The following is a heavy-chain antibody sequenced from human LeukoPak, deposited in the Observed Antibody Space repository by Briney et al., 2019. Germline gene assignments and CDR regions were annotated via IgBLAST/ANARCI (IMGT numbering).Heavy chain of an antibody. CDR1: GGSISSYY. V-gene: IGHV4-4*07. Sequence: SETLSLTCIVSGGSISSYYWSWIGQPAGKGLEWIGRISSTGSTNYNPSLKSRVTMSVDTSKNQFSLKLSSVTAADTAAYYCARDDYGGNFFENWGQGTLVTVSS. CDR3: ARDDYGGNFFEN. CDR2: ISSTGST. J-gene: IGHJ4*02. D-gene: IGHD4-23*01.